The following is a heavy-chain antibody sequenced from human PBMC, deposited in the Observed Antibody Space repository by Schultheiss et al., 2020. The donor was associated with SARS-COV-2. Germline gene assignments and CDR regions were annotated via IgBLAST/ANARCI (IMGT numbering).Heavy chain of an antibody. J-gene: IGHJ6*03. V-gene: IGHV1-2*02. CDR2: INPNSGGT. CDR3: ARYDFWSGYRRDYYYYYYMDV. CDR1: GYTFTGYY. D-gene: IGHD3-3*01. Sequence: ASVKVSCKASGYTFTGYYMHWVRQAPGQGLEWMGWINPNSGGTNYAQKFQGRVTMTRDTSISTAYMELSRLRSDDTAVYYCARYDFWSGYRRDYYYYYYMDVWGKGTTVTVSS.